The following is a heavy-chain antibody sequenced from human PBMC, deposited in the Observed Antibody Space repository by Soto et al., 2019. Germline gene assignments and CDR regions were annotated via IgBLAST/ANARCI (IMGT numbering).Heavy chain of an antibody. V-gene: IGHV3-21*01. D-gene: IGHD4-17*01. CDR2: ISSSSSYI. J-gene: IGHJ3*02. Sequence: GGSLRLSCAASGFTFSSYNMNWVRQAPGKGLEWVSSISSSSSYIYYADSVKGRFTISRDNAKNSLYLQMNSLRAEDTAVYYCATTTVGDAFDIWGQGTMVTVSS. CDR1: GFTFSSYN. CDR3: ATTTVGDAFDI.